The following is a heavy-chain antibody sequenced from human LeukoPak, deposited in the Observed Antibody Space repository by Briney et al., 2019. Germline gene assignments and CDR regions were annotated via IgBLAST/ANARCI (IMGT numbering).Heavy chain of an antibody. V-gene: IGHV4-39*07. CDR3: ARDALYSSSWYAKDY. Sequence: SETLSLTCTVSGGSISSSSYYWGWIRQPPGKGLEWIGSIYYSGSTYYNPSLKSRVTISVDTPKNQFSLKLSSVTAADTAVYYCARDALYSSSWYAKDYWGQGTLVTVSS. D-gene: IGHD6-13*01. CDR1: GGSISSSSYY. J-gene: IGHJ4*02. CDR2: IYYSGST.